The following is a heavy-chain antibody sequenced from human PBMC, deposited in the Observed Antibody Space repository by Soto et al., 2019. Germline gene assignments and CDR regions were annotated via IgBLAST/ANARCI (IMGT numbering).Heavy chain of an antibody. CDR2: ISSSSSTI. J-gene: IGHJ6*04. Sequence: PGGCLRLSCAASGFTVSRYSMNGFLQATGKGLEWVSYISSSSSTIYYADSVKGRFTISRDNAKHSLYLQMNSLRDKDTAVYYCARDRLQGRIFYYYNYHGMDVWGKGTTDTVTS. D-gene: IGHD5-18*01. CDR1: GFTVSRYS. CDR3: ARDRLQGRIFYYYNYHGMDV. V-gene: IGHV3-48*02.